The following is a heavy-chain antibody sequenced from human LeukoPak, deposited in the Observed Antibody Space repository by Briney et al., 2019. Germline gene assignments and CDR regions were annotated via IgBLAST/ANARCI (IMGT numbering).Heavy chain of an antibody. CDR1: GGSISSYY. CDR2: IYYSGST. CDR3: ARYPDSSGH. J-gene: IGHJ4*02. D-gene: IGHD3-22*01. Sequence: SETLSLTCTVSGGSISSYYWSWIRQPPGKGLEWIGYIYYSGSTNYNPFLKSRVTISVDTSKNQFSLKLSSVTAADTAVYYCARYPDSSGHWGRGTLVTVSS. V-gene: IGHV4-59*08.